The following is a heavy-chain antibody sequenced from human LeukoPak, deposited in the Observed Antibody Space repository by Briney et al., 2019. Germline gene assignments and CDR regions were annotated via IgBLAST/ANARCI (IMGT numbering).Heavy chain of an antibody. Sequence: PSETLSLTCTVSGVSISGYYWSWIRQPPGKGLEWIGYIYYSGSTNYNPSLKSRVTISVDTSKNQFSLKLSSVTAADTAVYYCARTVGDYGDYGWFDPWGQGTLVTVSS. J-gene: IGHJ5*02. CDR2: IYYSGST. CDR1: GVSISGYY. CDR3: ARTVGDYGDYGWFDP. D-gene: IGHD4-17*01. V-gene: IGHV4-59*12.